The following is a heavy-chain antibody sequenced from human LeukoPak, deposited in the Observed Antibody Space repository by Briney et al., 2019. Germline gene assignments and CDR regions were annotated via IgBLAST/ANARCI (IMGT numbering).Heavy chain of an antibody. D-gene: IGHD6-13*01. Sequence: SVKVSCKAPGGTFSSYAISWVRQAPGQGLEWMGRIIPIFGTANYAQKFQGRVTITTDESTSTAYMERSSLRSEDTAVYYCARGSLVSSSWFFDYWGQGTLVAVSS. CDR2: IIPIFGTA. V-gene: IGHV1-69*05. CDR1: GGTFSSYA. J-gene: IGHJ4*02. CDR3: ARGSLVSSSWFFDY.